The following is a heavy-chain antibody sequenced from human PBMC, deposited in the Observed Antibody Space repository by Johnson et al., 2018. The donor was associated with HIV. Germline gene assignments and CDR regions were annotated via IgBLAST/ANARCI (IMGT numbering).Heavy chain of an antibody. J-gene: IGHJ3*02. CDR3: ARDPDPFREYHGDAFDI. D-gene: IGHD3-10*01. Sequence: QVLLVESGGGLVKPGGSLRLSCAASRFTFSDYYMSWIRQTPGKGLEWVAYISSSGGTIYYADSVKGRFTISRDSSKDTLYVQMNSLRGEDTAVYYCARDPDPFREYHGDAFDIWGQGTVVTVSS. CDR1: RFTFSDYY. CDR2: ISSSGGTI. V-gene: IGHV3-11*04.